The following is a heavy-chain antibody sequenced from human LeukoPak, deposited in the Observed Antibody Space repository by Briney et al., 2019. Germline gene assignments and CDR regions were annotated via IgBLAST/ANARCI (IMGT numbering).Heavy chain of an antibody. Sequence: GGSLRLSCAASGFTVNSNDMSWVRQAPGKGLEWVAVISGSGGSTYYADSVKGRFTISRDDSKNTLYLQMNSLRAEDTAVHYCAKDRKVRGVTCFDYWGQGTLVTVSS. J-gene: IGHJ4*02. CDR1: GFTVNSND. CDR2: ISGSGGST. CDR3: AKDRKVRGVTCFDY. V-gene: IGHV3-23*01. D-gene: IGHD3-10*01.